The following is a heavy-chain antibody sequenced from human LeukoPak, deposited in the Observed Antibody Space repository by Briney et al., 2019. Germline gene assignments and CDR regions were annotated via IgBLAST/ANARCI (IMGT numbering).Heavy chain of an antibody. V-gene: IGHV4-34*01. J-gene: IGHJ4*02. Sequence: SETLSLTCAVYGGSFSGYYWSWIRQPPGKGLEWIGEINHSGSTNYIPSLKSRVTISVDTSKNQFSLKLSSVTAADTAVYYCARSTVATNRYFDYWGQGTLVTVSS. CDR3: ARSTVATNRYFDY. D-gene: IGHD5-12*01. CDR1: GGSFSGYY. CDR2: INHSGST.